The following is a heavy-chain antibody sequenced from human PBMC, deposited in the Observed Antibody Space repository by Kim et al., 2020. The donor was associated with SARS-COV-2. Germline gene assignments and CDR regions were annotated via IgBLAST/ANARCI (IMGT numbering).Heavy chain of an antibody. J-gene: IGHJ4*02. CDR2: IYSGGST. CDR1: GFTVSSNY. CDR3: ASYYGDFTPFDY. D-gene: IGHD4-17*01. V-gene: IGHV3-66*01. Sequence: GGSLRLSCAASGFTVSSNYMSWVRQAPGKGLEWVSVIYSGGSTYYADSVKGRFTISRDNSKNTLYLQMNSLRAEDTAVYYCASYYGDFTPFDYWGQGTLVTVSS.